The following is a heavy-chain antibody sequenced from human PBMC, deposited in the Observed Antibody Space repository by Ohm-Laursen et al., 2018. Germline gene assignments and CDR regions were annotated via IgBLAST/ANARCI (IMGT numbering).Heavy chain of an antibody. V-gene: IGHV4-59*08. Sequence: LRLSCAASGFTFSDYYMSWIRQPPGKGLEWIGYIYYSGSTNYNPSLKSRVTISVDTSKNQFSLKLSSVTAADTAVYYCARQDSSGYYYVRAWGQGTLVTVSS. CDR1: GFTFSDYY. CDR2: IYYSGST. D-gene: IGHD3-22*01. CDR3: ARQDSSGYYYVRA. J-gene: IGHJ4*02.